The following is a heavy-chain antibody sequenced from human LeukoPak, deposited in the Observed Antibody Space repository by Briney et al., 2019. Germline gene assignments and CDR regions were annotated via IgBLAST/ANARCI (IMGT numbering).Heavy chain of an antibody. D-gene: IGHD6-19*01. CDR1: GFTFRSYW. Sequence: GGSLRLACAASGFTFRSYWMHWVRQAPGKGLVWVSRISSDESSTTYASSVKGRFTISRDNAKNTLNLQMNSLRAEDTAVYYCARGTVAGDWYFDLWGRGTLVTVSS. J-gene: IGHJ2*01. CDR2: ISSDESST. V-gene: IGHV3-74*03. CDR3: ARGTVAGDWYFDL.